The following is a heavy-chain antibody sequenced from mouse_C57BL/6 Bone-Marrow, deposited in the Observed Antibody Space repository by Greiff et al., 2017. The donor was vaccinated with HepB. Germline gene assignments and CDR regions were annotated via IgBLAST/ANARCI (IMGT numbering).Heavy chain of an antibody. J-gene: IGHJ1*03. D-gene: IGHD1-1*01. CDR3: AREGTYYYGSSHWYFDV. Sequence: EVQRVESGPELVKPGASVKISCKASGYTFTDYYMNWVKQSHGKSLEWIGDINPNNGGTSYNQKFKGKATLTVDKSSSTAYMELRSLTSEDSAVYYCAREGTYYYGSSHWYFDVWGTGTTVTVSS. V-gene: IGHV1-26*01. CDR1: GYTFTDYY. CDR2: INPNNGGT.